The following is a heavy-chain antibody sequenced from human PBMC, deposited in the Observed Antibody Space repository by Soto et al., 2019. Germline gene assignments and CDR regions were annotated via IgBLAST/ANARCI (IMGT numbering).Heavy chain of an antibody. J-gene: IGHJ4*02. CDR2: IIPILGIA. V-gene: IGHV1-69*02. Sequence: QVQLVQSGAEVKKPGSSVKVSCKASGGTFSSYTISWVRQAPGQGLEWMGRIIPILGIANYAQKFQGRVTITADKSTSTAYMELSSLRAADTAGYCWARGEYGDYVSPSVVFDYWGQGTLVTVSS. D-gene: IGHD4-17*01. CDR3: ARGEYGDYVSPSVVFDY. CDR1: GGTFSSYT.